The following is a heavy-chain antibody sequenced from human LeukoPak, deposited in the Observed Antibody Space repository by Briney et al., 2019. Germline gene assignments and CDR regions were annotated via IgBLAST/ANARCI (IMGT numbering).Heavy chain of an antibody. J-gene: IGHJ3*02. CDR3: ASTETYCSSTSCYDAFDI. CDR2: IYYSGST. D-gene: IGHD2-2*01. CDR1: GGSISSYY. Sequence: SETLSLTCTVSGGSISSYYWSWIRQPPGKGLKWIGYIYYSGSTSYSPSLRSRVTISVDTSKNQFSLKLSSVTAADTAVYYCASTETYCSSTSCYDAFDIWGQGTMVTVSS. V-gene: IGHV4-59*01.